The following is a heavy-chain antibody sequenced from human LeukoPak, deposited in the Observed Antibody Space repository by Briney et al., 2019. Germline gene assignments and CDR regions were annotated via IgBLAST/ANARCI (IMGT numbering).Heavy chain of an antibody. CDR2: ISWDGGST. Sequence: PGGSLRLSCAASGFTFDDYAMHWVRQAPGKGLEWVSLISWDGGSTYYADSVKGRFTISRDNSKNSLYLQMNSLRAEDTALYYCAKDRHGYPHWYFDLWGRGTLVTVSS. CDR1: GFTFDDYA. D-gene: IGHD3-22*01. CDR3: AKDRHGYPHWYFDL. J-gene: IGHJ2*01. V-gene: IGHV3-43D*03.